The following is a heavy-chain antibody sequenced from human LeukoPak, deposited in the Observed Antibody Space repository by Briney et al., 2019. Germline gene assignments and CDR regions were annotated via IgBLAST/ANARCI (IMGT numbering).Heavy chain of an antibody. V-gene: IGHV3-53*01. CDR3: AKNRVEASGLAEYFEH. D-gene: IGHD2-15*01. Sequence: GGSLRLSCAASGFIVSSTYMSWVRQAPGKGLEWVSIIYSGDSTYYADSVKGRFTISRDNSRNTVYLQMNSLRAEDTAVYYCAKNRVEASGLAEYFEHWGQGTLVAVSS. CDR2: IYSGDST. CDR1: GFIVSSTY. J-gene: IGHJ1*01.